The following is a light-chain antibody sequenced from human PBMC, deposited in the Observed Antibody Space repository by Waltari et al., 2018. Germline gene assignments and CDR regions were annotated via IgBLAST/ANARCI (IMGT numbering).Light chain of an antibody. V-gene: IGKV4-1*01. CDR3: QQYYRAPRT. CDR2: WAS. J-gene: IGKJ1*01. CDR1: QSILYRSNNENY. Sequence: DIVMTQSPDSLAVSLGERATINCKSSQSILYRSNNENYLAWYQQKPGQSPKQLLYWASRRASGVPDRFSGSGCGTEFTLTNTSVQAEDVAVEYWQQYYRAPRTFGQGTKVESK.